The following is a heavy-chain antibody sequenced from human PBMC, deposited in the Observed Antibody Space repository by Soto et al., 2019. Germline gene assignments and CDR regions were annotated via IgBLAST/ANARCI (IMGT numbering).Heavy chain of an antibody. V-gene: IGHV4-4*02. D-gene: IGHD6-19*01. CDR1: GASITSNNW. CDR2: IFHSGST. J-gene: IGHJ4*02. Sequence: SETLSLTCAVSGASITSNNWWSWVRQPPGKGLEWIGEIFHSGSTYYNPSLKTRLTISVDKSKNQFSLELSSVTAADTAVYYCARGLITGSHYSGGWYYFDSWGQGTQVTVSS. CDR3: ARGLITGSHYSGGWYYFDS.